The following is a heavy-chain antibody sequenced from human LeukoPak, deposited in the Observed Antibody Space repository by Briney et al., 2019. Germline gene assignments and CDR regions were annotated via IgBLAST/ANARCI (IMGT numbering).Heavy chain of an antibody. V-gene: IGHV3-49*04. CDR1: GFTFGDHA. CDR3: TSRPIELWLYYGMDV. J-gene: IGHJ6*02. CDR2: IRSKAYRGTT. D-gene: IGHD5-18*01. Sequence: PGGSLRLSCIASGFTFGDHAMSWVRQAPGKGLEWVGFIRSKAYRGTTEYAASAKGRFSISRDDSRSIVYLQMTSLRIEHPAVYFCTSRPIELWLYYGMDVGGHGPTVTVP.